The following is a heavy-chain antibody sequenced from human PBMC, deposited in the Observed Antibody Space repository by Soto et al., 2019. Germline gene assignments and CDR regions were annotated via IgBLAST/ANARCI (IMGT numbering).Heavy chain of an antibody. V-gene: IGHV1-18*01. J-gene: IGHJ4*02. D-gene: IGHD3-3*01. Sequence: QVQLVQSGAEVKKPGASVKVSCKASGYTFTSYGISWVRQAPGQGLEWMGWISAYNGNTNYAQKLQGRVTKTTDTSXSXXDMERRSLRSDDTAVYYCARVIEDFWSGYPQYFDYWGQGTLVTVSS. CDR2: ISAYNGNT. CDR3: ARVIEDFWSGYPQYFDY. CDR1: GYTFTSYG.